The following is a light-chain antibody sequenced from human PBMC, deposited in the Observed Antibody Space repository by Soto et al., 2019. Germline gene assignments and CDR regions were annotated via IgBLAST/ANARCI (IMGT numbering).Light chain of an antibody. Sequence: DIQVTQSPSFLSASVGDRVTITCRASQGISSYLAWYQQKPGKAPNLLVYAASTLQSGVPSRFSGSGSGTEFTLTISSLQPEDFATYYCQQLNNYPRTFGQGTTGDIK. CDR2: AAS. CDR3: QQLNNYPRT. CDR1: QGISSY. J-gene: IGKJ1*01. V-gene: IGKV1-9*01.